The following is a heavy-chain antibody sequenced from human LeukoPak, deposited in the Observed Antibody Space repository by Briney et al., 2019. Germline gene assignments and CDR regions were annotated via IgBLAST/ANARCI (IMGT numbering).Heavy chain of an antibody. CDR1: GYTFTGYY. Sequence: ASAKVSCKASGYTFTGYYMHWVRQAPGQGLEWMGWINPNSGGTNYAQKFQGWVTMTRDTSISTVYMELSRLRSDDTAVYYCARGWELSPLDFDYWGQGTLVTVSS. D-gene: IGHD1-26*01. V-gene: IGHV1-2*04. J-gene: IGHJ4*02. CDR3: ARGWELSPLDFDY. CDR2: INPNSGGT.